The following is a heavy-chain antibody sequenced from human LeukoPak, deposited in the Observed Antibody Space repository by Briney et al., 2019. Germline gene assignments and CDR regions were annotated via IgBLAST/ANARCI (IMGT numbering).Heavy chain of an antibody. J-gene: IGHJ6*02. D-gene: IGHD6-13*01. CDR3: ARGKNSRGDGMDV. CDR1: GFIFSNFG. CDR2: IRYDGGNK. V-gene: IGHV3-30*02. Sequence: GGSLRLSCAASGFIFSNFGMHWVRQAPGKGLEWVAFIRYDGGNKYYADSVKGRFTISRDNSKNTLYLQMDSLRAEDTAVYYCARGKNSRGDGMDVWGQGTTVTVSS.